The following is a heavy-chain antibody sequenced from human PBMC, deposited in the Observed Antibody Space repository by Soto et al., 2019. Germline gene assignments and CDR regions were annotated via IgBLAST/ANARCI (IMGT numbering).Heavy chain of an antibody. CDR1: GGSVSSGSYY. CDR2: IYYSGST. J-gene: IGHJ6*02. Sequence: PSETLSLTCTVSGGSVSSGSYYWSWIRQPPGKGLEWIGYIYYSGSTYYNPSLKSRVTISVDTSKNQFSLKLSSVTAADTAVYYCARDRAYGMDVWGQGTTVTVSS. V-gene: IGHV4-61*01. CDR3: ARDRAYGMDV.